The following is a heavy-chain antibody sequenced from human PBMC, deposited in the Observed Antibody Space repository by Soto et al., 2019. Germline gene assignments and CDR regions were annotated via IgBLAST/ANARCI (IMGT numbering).Heavy chain of an antibody. J-gene: IGHJ4*02. Sequence: ASVKVSCKASGYTFTSYGISWVRQAPGQGLEWMGWISAYNGNTNYAQKLQGRVTMTTDTSTSTAYMELRSLGSDDTAVYYCARDRRGDSSGYYLYWGQGTLVTVSS. CDR1: GYTFTSYG. CDR3: ARDRRGDSSGYYLY. CDR2: ISAYNGNT. V-gene: IGHV1-18*01. D-gene: IGHD3-22*01.